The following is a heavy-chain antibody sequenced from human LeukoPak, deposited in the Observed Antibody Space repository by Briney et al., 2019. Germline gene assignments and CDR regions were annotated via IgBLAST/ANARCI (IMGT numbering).Heavy chain of an antibody. CDR1: GFTFSSYA. J-gene: IGHJ4*02. CDR3: AKSPAHVLLWFGEFDY. CDR2: ISGSGGST. D-gene: IGHD3-10*01. Sequence: PGGSLRLSCAASGFTFSSYAMSWVCQAPGKALEWVSAISGSGGSTYYADSVKGRFTISRDNSKNTLYLQMNSLRAEDTAVYYCAKSPAHVLLWFGEFDYWGQGTLVTVSS. V-gene: IGHV3-23*01.